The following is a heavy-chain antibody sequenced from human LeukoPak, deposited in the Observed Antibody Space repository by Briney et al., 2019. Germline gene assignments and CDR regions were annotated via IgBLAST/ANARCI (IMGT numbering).Heavy chain of an antibody. V-gene: IGHV5-51*01. CDR3: ARQTTRGFDY. D-gene: IGHD1-1*01. J-gene: IGHJ4*02. CDR1: GYTLTSYW. Sequence: PGKSLKISCETSGYTLTSYWIAWVRQMPGKGLEWMGAIYPADSDTRYSPSFQGQATMSVDKSTSTAYLQWSSLKASDTAIYYCARQTTRGFDYWGQGTLVTVSS. CDR2: IYPADSDT.